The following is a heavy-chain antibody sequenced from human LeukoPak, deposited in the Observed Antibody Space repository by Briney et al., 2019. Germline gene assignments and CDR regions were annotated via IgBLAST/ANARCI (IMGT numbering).Heavy chain of an antibody. J-gene: IGHJ4*02. V-gene: IGHV3-23*01. CDR3: ARDSSMLRGPLVIYYFDF. D-gene: IGHD3-10*01. CDR2: ISGGGDAT. Sequence: PGGSLRLSCTASGFTFIDYAMSWVRQAPGKGLEWVSTISGGGDATYYADSVKGRFTISRGNSKNTLYLQMNSLRVEDTAVYYCARDSSMLRGPLVIYYFDFWGQGTLVTVSS. CDR1: GFTFIDYA.